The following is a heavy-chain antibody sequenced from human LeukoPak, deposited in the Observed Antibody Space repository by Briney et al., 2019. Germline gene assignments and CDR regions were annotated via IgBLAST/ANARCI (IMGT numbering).Heavy chain of an antibody. CDR3: ARLSSFGEFDY. CDR2: INPSSGVT. J-gene: IGHJ4*02. V-gene: IGHV1-2*02. CDR1: GYTFTGYY. D-gene: IGHD3-10*01. Sequence: GASVKVSCKASGYTFTGYYMHWVRQAPGQGLEWMGWINPSSGVTNSAQRFQGRVTMTRNTSINTEFMDLSSLGSDDTAVYYCARLSSFGEFDYWGQGTLVTVSS.